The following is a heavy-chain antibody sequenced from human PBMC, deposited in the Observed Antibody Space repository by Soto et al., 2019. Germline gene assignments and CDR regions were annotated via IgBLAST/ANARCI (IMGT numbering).Heavy chain of an antibody. J-gene: IGHJ5*02. D-gene: IGHD3-16*01. CDR2: INPSGGST. CDR1: GYTFTSYY. Sequence: AASVKVSCKASGYTFTSYYMHWVRQAPGQGLEWMGIINPSGGSTSYAQKFQGRVTMTRDTSTSTVYMELSSLRSEDTAVYYCSAFGGANNWFDPWGQGTLVTVSS. CDR3: SAFGGANNWFDP. V-gene: IGHV1-46*01.